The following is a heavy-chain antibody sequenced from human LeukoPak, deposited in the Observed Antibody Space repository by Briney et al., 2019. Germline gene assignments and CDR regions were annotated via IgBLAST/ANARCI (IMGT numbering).Heavy chain of an antibody. CDR2: IWYDGSNK. Sequence: GGSLRLSCAASGFTFSSYGMHWVRQAPGKGLEWVAVIWYDGSNKYYADSVKGRFTISRDNSKNTLYLQMNSLRAEDTAVYYCAKDLEQQLAPDAFDTWGRGTMVTVSS. CDR3: AKDLEQQLAPDAFDT. V-gene: IGHV3-33*06. CDR1: GFTFSSYG. J-gene: IGHJ3*02. D-gene: IGHD6-13*01.